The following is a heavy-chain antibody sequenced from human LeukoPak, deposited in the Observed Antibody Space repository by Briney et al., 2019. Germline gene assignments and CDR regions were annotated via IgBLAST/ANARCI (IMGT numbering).Heavy chain of an antibody. CDR1: GFTFSSYA. Sequence: GGSLRLSCAASGFTFSSYAMSWVRQAPGKGLEWVSAISGSGGSTYYADSVKGRFTISRDNSKNTLYLQMNSLRAEDTAVYYCARVKLAVAARRYFDYWGQGTLVTVSS. CDR3: ARVKLAVAARRYFDY. J-gene: IGHJ4*02. V-gene: IGHV3-23*01. D-gene: IGHD6-19*01. CDR2: ISGSGGST.